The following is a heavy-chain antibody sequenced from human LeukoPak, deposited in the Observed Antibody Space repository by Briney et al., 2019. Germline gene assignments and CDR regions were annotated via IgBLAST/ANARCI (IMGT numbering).Heavy chain of an antibody. V-gene: IGHV3-7*01. Sequence: GSLRLSCAASGFTFSTYRMGWVRQAPGKGLEWEAKIKPDGSEKDHVDSVKGRFTISRDNAKNSLYLQLYSLRAEDTAVYYCARSRFYFDYWGQGTLVTVSS. CDR1: GFTFSTYR. J-gene: IGHJ4*02. CDR2: IKPDGSEK. CDR3: ARSRFYFDY.